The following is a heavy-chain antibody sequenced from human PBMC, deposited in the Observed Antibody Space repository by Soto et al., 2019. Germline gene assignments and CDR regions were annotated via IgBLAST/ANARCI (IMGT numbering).Heavy chain of an antibody. Sequence: PSETLSLTCTVSGASICCAGSYWAGIGHTPGRGRDWIGYIYYSGSTYYNPSLKSRVTRSVDTSKNQFSLKLSSVTAADTAVYYCARDRGEMATITPYYYYGMDVWGQGTTVTVSS. CDR1: GASICCAGSY. D-gene: IGHD5-12*01. V-gene: IGHV4-31*03. CDR2: IYYSGST. J-gene: IGHJ6*02. CDR3: ARDRGEMATITPYYYYGMDV.